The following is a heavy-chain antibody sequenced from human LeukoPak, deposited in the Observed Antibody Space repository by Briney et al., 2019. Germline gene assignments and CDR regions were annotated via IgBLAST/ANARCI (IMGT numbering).Heavy chain of an antibody. CDR3: AKDFTAITIFGSDAFDI. V-gene: IGHV3-9*01. J-gene: IGHJ3*02. CDR1: GFTFDDYA. CDR2: ISWNSGSI. D-gene: IGHD3-9*01. Sequence: PGGSLRLSCAASGFTFDDYAMHWVRQAPGKGLEWVSGISWNSGSIGYADSVKGRFTISRDNAKNSLYLQMNSLRAEDTALYYCAKDFTAITIFGSDAFDIWGQGTMVTVSS.